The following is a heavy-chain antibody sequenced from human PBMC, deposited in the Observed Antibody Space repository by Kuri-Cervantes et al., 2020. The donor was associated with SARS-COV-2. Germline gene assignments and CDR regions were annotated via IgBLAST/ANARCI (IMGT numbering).Heavy chain of an antibody. V-gene: IGHV3-74*01. CDR2: INSDGSST. CDR3: ARWQRGSSWYSVFDY. CDR1: GFTFSSHW. J-gene: IGHJ4*02. D-gene: IGHD6-13*01. Sequence: GESLKISCAASGFTFSSHWMHWVRQAQGKGLVWVSRINSDGSSTSYADSVKGRFTISRDNAKNTLYLQMNSLRAEDTAVYYCARWQRGSSWYSVFDYWGQGTLVTVSS.